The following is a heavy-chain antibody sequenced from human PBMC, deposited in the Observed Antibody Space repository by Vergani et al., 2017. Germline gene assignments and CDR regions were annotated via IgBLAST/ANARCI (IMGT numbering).Heavy chain of an antibody. V-gene: IGHV3-33*01. CDR1: GFTFSSYG. CDR2: IWYDGSNK. D-gene: IGHD6-6*01. Sequence: QVQLVESGGGVVQPGRSLRLSCAASGFTFSSYGMHWVRQAPGKGLEWVAVIWYDGSNKYYADSVKGRFTISRDNSKNTLYLQMNSLRAEDTAVYYCARGGSSSPYYYYYMDVWGQGTTVTVSS. CDR3: ARGGSSSPYYYYYMDV. J-gene: IGHJ6*03.